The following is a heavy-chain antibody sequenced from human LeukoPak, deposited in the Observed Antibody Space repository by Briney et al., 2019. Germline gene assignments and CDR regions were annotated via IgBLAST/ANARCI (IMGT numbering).Heavy chain of an antibody. V-gene: IGHV4-31*03. CDR3: ARERNCGGDCYSSWFDL. CDR1: GDSVSSGGYY. CDR2: IHYSGST. Sequence: SETLSLTCTASGDSVSSGGYYWSWVRQHPGKGLEWIGYIHYSGSTFYISSLKSRVTISLDTSKNQFSLKLSSVTAADTAVYYCARERNCGGDCYSSWFDLWGQGTLVTVSS. D-gene: IGHD2-21*02. J-gene: IGHJ5*02.